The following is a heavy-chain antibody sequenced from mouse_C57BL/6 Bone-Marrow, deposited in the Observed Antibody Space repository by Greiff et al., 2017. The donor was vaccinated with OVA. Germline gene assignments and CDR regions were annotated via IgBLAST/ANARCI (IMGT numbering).Heavy chain of an antibody. CDR3: ARGDYGSSAWFAY. CDR1: GYTFTSYW. Sequence: QVQLQPGAALVRPGTSVKLSCKASGYTFTSYWMHWVKQRPGQGLEWIGVIDPSDSYTNYNQKFKGKATLTVDTSSSTAYMQLSSLTSEDSAVYYCARGDYGSSAWFAYWGQGTLVTVSA. V-gene: IGHV1-59*01. J-gene: IGHJ3*01. CDR2: IDPSDSYT. D-gene: IGHD1-1*01.